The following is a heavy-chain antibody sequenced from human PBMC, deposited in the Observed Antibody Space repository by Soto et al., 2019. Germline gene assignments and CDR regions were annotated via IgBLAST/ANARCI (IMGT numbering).Heavy chain of an antibody. CDR3: ARGTTRRDWFDP. CDR1: DYSISRGDY. Sequence: PSETLSLTCAVSDYSISRGDYWAWMRHPPGQGLEWIGYIYHTGSTYYSPSLKSRVTISVDTSKNQFSLKLTSVTAADTAIYYCARGTTRRDWFDPWGQGTLVTVSS. J-gene: IGHJ5*02. V-gene: IGHV4-38-2*01. CDR2: IYHTGST.